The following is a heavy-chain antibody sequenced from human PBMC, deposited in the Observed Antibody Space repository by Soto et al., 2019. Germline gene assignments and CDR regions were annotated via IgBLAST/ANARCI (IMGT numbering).Heavy chain of an antibody. D-gene: IGHD6-25*01. V-gene: IGHV3-53*01. CDR1: GFTVSNTY. J-gene: IGHJ3*02. Sequence: EVQLVESGGGLIQPGGSLRLSCAVSGFTVSNTYMSWVRQAPGKGLEWISVIYRGLATYYADSVKGRLTISSDDSRNTVYLQMNSLTTEDTAVYFCARDRSDSSRADSFDIWGQGTMVTVSS. CDR3: ARDRSDSSRADSFDI. CDR2: IYRGLAT.